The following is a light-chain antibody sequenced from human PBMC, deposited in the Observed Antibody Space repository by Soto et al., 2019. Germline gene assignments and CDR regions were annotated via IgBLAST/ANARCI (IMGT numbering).Light chain of an antibody. V-gene: IGLV1-51*01. CDR2: DDD. Sequence: QSVTTQSPSVCSAPGQMVTISCSGSSSNIGGNSVSWYQQLPGTAPKLLIYDDDKRPSGIPDRFSGSKSGTSATLGITGFQTGDEADYYCGSWDSSLSDYVFGTGTKVTVL. CDR1: SSNIGGNS. CDR3: GSWDSSLSDYV. J-gene: IGLJ1*01.